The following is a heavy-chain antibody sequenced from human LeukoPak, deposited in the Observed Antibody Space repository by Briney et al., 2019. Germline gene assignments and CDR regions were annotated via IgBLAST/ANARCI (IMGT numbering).Heavy chain of an antibody. D-gene: IGHD3-22*01. V-gene: IGHV4-61*02. CDR3: ARDRYYYDSSGYSNWFDP. CDR1: GGSISSGSYY. Sequence: PSQTLSLTCTVSGGSISSGSYYWSWIRQPAGKGLEYIGRIYTSGSTSYNPSLKSRVTISVGTSKNQFSLKLSSVTAADTAVYYCARDRYYYDSSGYSNWFDPWGQGTLVTVSS. J-gene: IGHJ5*02. CDR2: IYTSGST.